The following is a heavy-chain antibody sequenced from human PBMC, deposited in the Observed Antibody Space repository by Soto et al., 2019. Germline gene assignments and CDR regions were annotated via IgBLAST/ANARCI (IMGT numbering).Heavy chain of an antibody. CDR3: AGWGGQDYNY. J-gene: IGHJ4*02. CDR2: IRPDGSET. D-gene: IGHD4-4*01. Sequence: EVQLVQSGGGLVQPGGSLRLSCVGSGFTFTDFYMNWVRQAPGKGLEWVANIRPDGSETNYVESVKGRFTTSRDNAKNSLFLQMNSLRADEPAVYYCAGWGGQDYNYWGQGILVTVS. CDR1: GFTFTDFY. V-gene: IGHV3-7*03.